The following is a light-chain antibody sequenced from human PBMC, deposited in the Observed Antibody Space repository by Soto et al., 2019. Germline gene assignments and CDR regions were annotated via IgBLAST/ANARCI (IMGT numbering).Light chain of an antibody. CDR1: QSISGRY. CDR2: DAS. CDR3: QLYSSSSYT. V-gene: IGKV3-20*01. Sequence: PGERASLSCRASQSISGRYLAWYQQKPGQAPRLLIYDASSRATGIPDRFSGSGSGTDFILTISRLEPEDFAVYYCQLYSSSSYTFGQGTKLEIK. J-gene: IGKJ2*01.